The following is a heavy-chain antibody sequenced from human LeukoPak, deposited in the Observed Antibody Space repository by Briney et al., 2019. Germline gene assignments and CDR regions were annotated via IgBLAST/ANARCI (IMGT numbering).Heavy chain of an antibody. D-gene: IGHD2-2*01. CDR2: IYYSGST. J-gene: IGHJ3*02. CDR3: TREDAQEGTNAFDI. Sequence: ETLSLTCTVSGGSISSYYWSWIRQPPGKGLEWIGYIYYSGSTLYNPSLKSRVTISIDTSKNQFSLELSSVTAADTAVYYCTREDAQEGTNAFDIWGQGTMVTVFS. V-gene: IGHV4-59*01. CDR1: GGSISSYY.